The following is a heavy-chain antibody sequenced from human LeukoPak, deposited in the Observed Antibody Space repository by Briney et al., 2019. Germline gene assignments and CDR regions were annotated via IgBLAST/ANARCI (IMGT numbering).Heavy chain of an antibody. V-gene: IGHV3-23*01. D-gene: IGHD6-19*01. Sequence: GGSLRLSCAASGFTFSSYAMSWVRQAPGKRLEWVSGISGGGGNSYYADSVKGRFTISRDNSKNTLYLQMNSLTAEDTAVYYCAKAAEQWLVPSNFDYWGQGTLVTVSS. CDR1: GFTFSSYA. CDR3: AKAAEQWLVPSNFDY. J-gene: IGHJ4*02. CDR2: ISGGGGNS.